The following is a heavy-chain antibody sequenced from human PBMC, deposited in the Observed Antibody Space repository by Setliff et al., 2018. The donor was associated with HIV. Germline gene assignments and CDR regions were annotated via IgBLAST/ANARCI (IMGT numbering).Heavy chain of an antibody. CDR3: ARGMVWGRFSTSSDY. CDR1: GGILSTYA. D-gene: IGHD6-6*01. Sequence: ASVKVSCKASGGILSTYATIWVRQAPGQRLEWMGWIDAGNGNTKYSQKCQGRVTITRDTSASTAYMELTSLRSDDTAVYYCARGMVWGRFSTSSDYWGQGTLVTVSS. V-gene: IGHV1-3*01. J-gene: IGHJ4*02. CDR2: IDAGNGNT.